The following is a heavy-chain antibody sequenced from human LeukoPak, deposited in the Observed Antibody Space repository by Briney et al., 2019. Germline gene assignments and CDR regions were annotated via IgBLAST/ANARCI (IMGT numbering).Heavy chain of an antibody. D-gene: IGHD3-22*01. CDR1: GFTFDDYA. V-gene: IGHV3-43D*03. CDR3: AKDGHDSSGYYYVFDY. CDR2: ISWDGGST. Sequence: GGSLRLSCAASGFTFDDYAMHWVRQAPGKGLEWVSLISWDGGSTYYADSVKGRFTISRDNSKNSLYLQMNSLRAEDTALYYCAKDGHDSSGYYYVFDYWGQGTLVTVSS. J-gene: IGHJ4*02.